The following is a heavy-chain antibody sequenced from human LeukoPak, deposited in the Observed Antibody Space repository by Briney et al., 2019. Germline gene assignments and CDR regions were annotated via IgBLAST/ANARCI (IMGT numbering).Heavy chain of an antibody. Sequence: SSETLSLTCAVSGGSISSHYWSWIRQPPGKGLEWIGYIYYSGSTNYNPSLKSRVTISVDTSKNQFSLKLSSVTAADTAVYYCARVQLLSVAFDIWGQGTMVTVSS. J-gene: IGHJ3*02. D-gene: IGHD3-10*01. V-gene: IGHV4-59*11. CDR3: ARVQLLSVAFDI. CDR1: GGSISSHY. CDR2: IYYSGST.